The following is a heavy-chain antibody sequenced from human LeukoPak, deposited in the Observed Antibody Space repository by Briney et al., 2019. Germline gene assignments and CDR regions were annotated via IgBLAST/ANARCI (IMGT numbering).Heavy chain of an antibody. CDR1: GGTFSSYA. CDR3: ARGFASMVRGVINRTPFDY. V-gene: IGHV1-69*06. J-gene: IGHJ4*02. Sequence: GSSVKASCKASGGTFSSYAISWVRQAPGQGLEWMGGIIPIFGTANYAQKFQGRVTITADKSTSTAYMELSSLRSEGTAVYYCARGFASMVRGVINRTPFDYWGQGTLVTVSS. D-gene: IGHD3-10*01. CDR2: IIPIFGTA.